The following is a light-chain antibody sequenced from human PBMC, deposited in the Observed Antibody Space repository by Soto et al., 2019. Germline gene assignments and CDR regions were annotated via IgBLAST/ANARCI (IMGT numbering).Light chain of an antibody. CDR1: RSLLHSNGYNY. CDR2: LGS. Sequence: DIVMTQSPLSLPVTPGEPASVSCRSSRSLLHSNGYNYLDWYLQKPGHPPQLLIYLGSNRASGVPDRFSGSGSGTDFTLKISRVEAEDVGVYYCLQTLQIPHTFGQGTKVDIK. J-gene: IGKJ1*01. V-gene: IGKV2-28*01. CDR3: LQTLQIPHT.